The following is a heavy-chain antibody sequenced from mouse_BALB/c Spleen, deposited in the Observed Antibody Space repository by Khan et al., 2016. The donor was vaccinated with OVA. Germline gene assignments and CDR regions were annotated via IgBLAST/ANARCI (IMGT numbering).Heavy chain of an antibody. Sequence: VRLQQSGPELMKPGASVKISCKASGYSFTSYYIHWVMQSHGKSLEWIGYIDPFSGGTTYNQKFKGKATLTVDKSSSTAYMQLSSLTSEDSTVYYCARRGLRWDFDYWGQGTTLTVSS. CDR3: ARRGLRWDFDY. V-gene: IGHV1-31*01. D-gene: IGHD1-1*01. CDR1: GYSFTSYY. CDR2: IDPFSGGT. J-gene: IGHJ2*01.